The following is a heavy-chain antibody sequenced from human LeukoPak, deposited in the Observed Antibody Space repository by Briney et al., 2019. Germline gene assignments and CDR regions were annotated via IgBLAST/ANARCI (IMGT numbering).Heavy chain of an antibody. CDR3: ARDAYCSSTSCLSESPLGMDV. J-gene: IGHJ6*02. Sequence: QPGGSLRLSCAASGFTVSSNYMSWVRQAPGKGLEWVSVIYSGGSTYYADSVKGRFTISRDNSKNTLYLQMNSLRAEDTAVYYCARDAYCSSTSCLSESPLGMDVWGQGTTVTVSS. D-gene: IGHD2-2*01. CDR1: GFTVSSNY. CDR2: IYSGGST. V-gene: IGHV3-66*01.